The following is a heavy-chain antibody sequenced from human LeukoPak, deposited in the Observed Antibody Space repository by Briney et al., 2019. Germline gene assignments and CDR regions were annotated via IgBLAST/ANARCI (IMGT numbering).Heavy chain of an antibody. D-gene: IGHD1-7*01. Sequence: GGSLRLSCAASGFAFSTYGMNWVRQAPGKGLEWVSSISSSSSHIFYADSVKGRFTISRDNAKNSLYLQMNSLRAEDTAVYYCARGGTGATRDDTFDIWGQGTMVTVSS. V-gene: IGHV3-21*01. J-gene: IGHJ3*02. CDR2: ISSSSSHI. CDR1: GFAFSTYG. CDR3: ARGGTGATRDDTFDI.